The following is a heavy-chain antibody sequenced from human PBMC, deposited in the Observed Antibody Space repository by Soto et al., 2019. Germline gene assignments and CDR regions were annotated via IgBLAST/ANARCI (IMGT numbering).Heavy chain of an antibody. D-gene: IGHD6-19*01. CDR2: ISGSGGST. J-gene: IGHJ4*02. CDR1: GFTFSSYA. V-gene: IGHV3-23*01. CDR3: AKDHRAAVADYYYFDY. Sequence: GGSLRLSCAASGFTFSSYAMSWVRQAPGKGLEWVSAISGSGGSTYYADSVKGRFTISRDNSKNTLYLQMNSLRAEDTAVYYCAKDHRAAVADYYYFDYWGQGTLVTVSS.